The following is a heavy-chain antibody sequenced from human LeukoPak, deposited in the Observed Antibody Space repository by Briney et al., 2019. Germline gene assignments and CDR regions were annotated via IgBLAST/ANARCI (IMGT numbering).Heavy chain of an antibody. CDR3: ARIGTGLLNNAFDI. J-gene: IGHJ3*02. CDR2: INHSGST. D-gene: IGHD1-14*01. V-gene: IGHV4-34*01. Sequence: SSETLSLTCAVYGGSFSGYYWSWTRQPPGKGLEWIGEINHSGSTNYNPSLKSRVTISVDTSKNQFSLKLSSVTAADTAVYYCARIGTGLLNNAFDIWGQGTMVTVSS. CDR1: GGSFSGYY.